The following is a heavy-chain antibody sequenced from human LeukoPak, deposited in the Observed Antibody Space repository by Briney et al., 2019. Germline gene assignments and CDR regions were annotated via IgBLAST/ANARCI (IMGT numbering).Heavy chain of an antibody. J-gene: IGHJ4*02. CDR1: GFTFSNYW. CDR3: AKGGATVIDY. D-gene: IGHD4-17*01. CDR2: INSDGSST. V-gene: IGHV3-74*01. Sequence: GGSLRLSCAASGFTFSNYWMHWVRQAPWKGLVWVSRINSDGSSTTSADSVKGRFTISRDNAKNTLYLQMNSLRAEDTAVYYCAKGGATVIDYWGQGTLVTVSS.